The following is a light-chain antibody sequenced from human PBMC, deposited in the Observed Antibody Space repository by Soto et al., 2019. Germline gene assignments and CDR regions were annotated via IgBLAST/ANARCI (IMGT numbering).Light chain of an antibody. V-gene: IGKV1-6*01. CDR3: LQDHNYPWT. Sequence: AIQVTHSPPSLSASVGDRVTITCRASQGINNDLAWYQQKPGKAPKLLIYGATNLHTGVPSRFSGSRFGTDFTLTISSLQPEDFATYYCLQDHNYPWTFGQGTKVDIK. CDR1: QGINND. J-gene: IGKJ1*01. CDR2: GAT.